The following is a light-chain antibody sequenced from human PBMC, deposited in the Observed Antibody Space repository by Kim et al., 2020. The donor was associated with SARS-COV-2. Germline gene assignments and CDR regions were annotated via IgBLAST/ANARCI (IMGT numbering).Light chain of an antibody. CDR1: SPTVGGNF. CDR2: SNV. J-gene: IGLJ3*02. CDR3: AAWDDNLDGRV. Sequence: MVTIVCSVGSPTVGGNFVFWYQQVPGTAPKHLIYSNVQRPAGVPDRFSGSKSGTSASLAISGLRSEDEADYYCAAWDDNLDGRVFGGGTQLTVL. V-gene: IGLV1-47*02.